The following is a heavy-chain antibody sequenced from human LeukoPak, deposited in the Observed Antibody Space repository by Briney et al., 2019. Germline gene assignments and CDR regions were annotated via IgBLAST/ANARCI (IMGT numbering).Heavy chain of an antibody. V-gene: IGHV5-51*01. J-gene: IGHJ3*02. CDR3: ARRDGYGVYDI. D-gene: IGHD5-24*01. Sequence: GESLKISCKGSGYSFTTYWIGWVRQMPGKGLEWMGIIFPGDSETIYSPSFQGQVTISADKFISTAYLQWSSLKASETAMYYCARRDGYGVYDIWGQGTMVTVSS. CDR2: IFPGDSET. CDR1: GYSFTTYW.